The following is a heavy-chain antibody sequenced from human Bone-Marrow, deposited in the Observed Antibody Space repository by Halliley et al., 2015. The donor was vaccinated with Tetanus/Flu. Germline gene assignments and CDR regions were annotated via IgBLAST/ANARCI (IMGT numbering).Heavy chain of an antibody. D-gene: IGHD4-17*01. CDR1: GGSISSYY. CDR2: IYYSGST. CDR3: AREDGVNSLDF. J-gene: IGHJ4*02. Sequence: TLSLTCTVSGGSISSYYWSWIRQPPGKGLEWIGYIYYSGSTYYNPSLKSRVTISLDTSKNQVSLNLNSVTAADTAVYFCAREDGVNSLDFWGRGTLVTVSS. V-gene: IGHV4-4*08.